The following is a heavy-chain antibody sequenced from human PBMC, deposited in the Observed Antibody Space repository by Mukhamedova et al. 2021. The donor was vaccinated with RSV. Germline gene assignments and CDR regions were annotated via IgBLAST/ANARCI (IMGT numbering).Heavy chain of an antibody. CDR2: ISWDGGST. D-gene: IGHD6-13*01. Sequence: EWVSLISWDGGSTYYADSVKGRFTISRDNSKNSLYLQMNSLRTEDTALYYCVKVRGSWTRVDGFDIWGQGTMVTVSS. CDR3: VKVRGSWTRVDGFDI. V-gene: IGHV3-43*01. J-gene: IGHJ3*02.